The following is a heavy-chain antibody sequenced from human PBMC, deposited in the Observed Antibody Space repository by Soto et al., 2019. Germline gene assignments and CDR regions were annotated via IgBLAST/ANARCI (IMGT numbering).Heavy chain of an antibody. J-gene: IGHJ6*02. V-gene: IGHV3-21*01. D-gene: IGHD2-15*01. CDR1: GFTFRTYT. CDR2: IRGFSPYT. CDR3: ARDRGYDAHDYYYNAMDV. Sequence: GSLRLSCVASGFTFRTYTMNWVRQAPGKGLEWVSGIRGFSPYTFYAESVKGRFTISRDNAKNSLYLQMNSLGVEDTAVYYCARDRGYDAHDYYYNAMDVWGQGTTVTVSS.